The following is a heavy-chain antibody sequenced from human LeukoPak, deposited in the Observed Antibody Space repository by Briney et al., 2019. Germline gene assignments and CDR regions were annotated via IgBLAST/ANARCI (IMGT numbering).Heavy chain of an antibody. CDR1: GFTFSNYA. Sequence: GGSLRLSCAASGFTFSNYAMSWVRQAPGKGLEWVGRIRSKTHGETIDYAAPVRGRFTISRDDSKNTLYLQLNSLKTEDTAVYYCATEVIIAVTGNDYWGQGSLVTVSS. V-gene: IGHV3-15*01. CDR3: ATEVIIAVTGNDY. D-gene: IGHD6-19*01. CDR2: IRSKTHGETI. J-gene: IGHJ4*02.